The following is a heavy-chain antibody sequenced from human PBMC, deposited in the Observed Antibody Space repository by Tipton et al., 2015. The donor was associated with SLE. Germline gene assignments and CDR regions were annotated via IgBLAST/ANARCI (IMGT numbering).Heavy chain of an antibody. CDR1: GGSISSHY. CDR2: IYYSGST. J-gene: IGHJ4*02. Sequence: LSLTCTVSGGSISSHYWSWIRQPPGKGLEWIGYIYYSGSTNYNPSLKSRVTISVDTSKNQFSLKLSSVTAADTAVYYCAREDSSGWFDYWGQGTLVTVSS. CDR3: AREDSSGWFDY. D-gene: IGHD6-19*01. V-gene: IGHV4-59*11.